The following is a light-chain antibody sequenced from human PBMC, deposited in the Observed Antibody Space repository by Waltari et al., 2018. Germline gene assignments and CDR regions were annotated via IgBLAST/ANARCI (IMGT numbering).Light chain of an antibody. V-gene: IGLV1-51*02. Sequence: QSVLTQPPSVSAAPGQRVTISCSGGSSNIGNNYVSWYRQFPGTAPKLLIYENSERPSGIPGRFSGSKSGNTASLSISALQAEDEAGYYCSSYTTRGTVVFGGGTTLTV. J-gene: IGLJ2*01. CDR2: ENS. CDR1: SSNIGNNY. CDR3: SSYTTRGTVV.